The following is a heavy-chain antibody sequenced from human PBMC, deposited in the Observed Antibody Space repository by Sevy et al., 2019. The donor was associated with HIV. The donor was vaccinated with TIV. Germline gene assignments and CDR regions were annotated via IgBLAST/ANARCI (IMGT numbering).Heavy chain of an antibody. Sequence: SETLSLTCTVSGGSINSDHWNWIRQPPGKGLEWIGYVYYTGGANYNPSLTNRVTISVDRTKNQFSLKLTSVTAADTAVYYCARRNDFDIWGQGTMVTVSS. CDR1: GGSINSDH. CDR2: VYYTGGA. CDR3: ARRNDFDI. J-gene: IGHJ3*02. V-gene: IGHV4-59*08.